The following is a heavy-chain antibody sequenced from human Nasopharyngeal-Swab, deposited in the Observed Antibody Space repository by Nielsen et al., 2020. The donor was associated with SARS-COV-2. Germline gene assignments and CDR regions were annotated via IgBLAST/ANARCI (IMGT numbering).Heavy chain of an antibody. Sequence: ASVKVSCKVSGYSPTELSIHWVRQAPGEGLEWMGGFDPENGDTIYAQRFQGRVSMAEDTSPDTVYVELHSLRSEDTAIYYCATVPGDYWGQGTLVTVSS. V-gene: IGHV1-24*01. J-gene: IGHJ4*02. D-gene: IGHD3-10*01. CDR1: GYSPTELS. CDR2: FDPENGDT. CDR3: ATVPGDY.